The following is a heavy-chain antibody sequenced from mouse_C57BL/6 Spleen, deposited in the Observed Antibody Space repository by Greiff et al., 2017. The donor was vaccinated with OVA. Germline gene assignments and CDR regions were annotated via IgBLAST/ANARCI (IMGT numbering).Heavy chain of an antibody. CDR3: ARDGEDSSGYMDY. J-gene: IGHJ2*01. D-gene: IGHD3-2*02. CDR1: GYSITSGYY. V-gene: IGHV3-6*01. CDR2: ISYDGSN. Sequence: EVKLQESGPGLVKPSQSLSLTCSVTGYSITSGYYWNWIRQFPGNKLEWMGYISYDGSNNYNPSLKNRISITRDTSKNQFFLKLNSVTTEDTATYYCARDGEDSSGYMDYWGQGTTLTVSS.